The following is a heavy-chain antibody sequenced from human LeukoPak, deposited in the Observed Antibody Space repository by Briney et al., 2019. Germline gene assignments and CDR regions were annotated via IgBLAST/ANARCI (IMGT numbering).Heavy chain of an antibody. CDR3: ARELLSSYYYYYYMDV. V-gene: IGHV1-46*01. CDR1: GYTFSNYN. Sequence: GASVKVSCKASGYTFSNYNIHWLRQAPGQGLEWMGIVNPSGDSTNYAQNFQGRVTMTTDTSTSTAYMELRSLRSDDTAVYYCARELLSSYYYYYYMDVWGKGTTVTISS. D-gene: IGHD1-26*01. J-gene: IGHJ6*03. CDR2: VNPSGDST.